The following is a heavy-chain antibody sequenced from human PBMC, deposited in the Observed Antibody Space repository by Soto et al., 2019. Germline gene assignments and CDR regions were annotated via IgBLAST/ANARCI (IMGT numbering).Heavy chain of an antibody. D-gene: IGHD4-4*01. CDR2: ISYEGSNK. Sequence: PGGSLRLSCAASGFTFSSYAMHWVRQAPGTGLEWVAVISYEGSNKYYADSVKGRFTISRDNSKNTLYLQMNSLRTEDTAVYYCARVLGGTATVPFDYWGQGALVTVSS. J-gene: IGHJ4*02. CDR1: GFTFSSYA. CDR3: ARVLGGTATVPFDY. V-gene: IGHV3-30-3*01.